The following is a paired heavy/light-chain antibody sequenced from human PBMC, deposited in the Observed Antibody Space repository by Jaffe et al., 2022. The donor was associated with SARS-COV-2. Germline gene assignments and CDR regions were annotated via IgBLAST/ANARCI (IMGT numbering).Heavy chain of an antibody. J-gene: IGHJ4*02. CDR3: ARGPCSSCRFPFDY. Sequence: EVHVVESGGGLVKPGGSLRLSCAASGFTFSSYSMNWVRQAPGKALEWVSDISGSSSDIDYADSVKGRFTISRDNAKNSLYLQMNSLRAEDTAVYYCARGPCSSCRFPFDYWGQGTLVTVSS. V-gene: IGHV3-21*01. CDR1: GFTFSSYS. CDR2: ISGSSSDI. D-gene: IGHD6-13*01.
Light chain of an antibody. CDR2: AAS. CDR3: QKYNSAPRT. CDR1: QGISND. Sequence: DIQMTQSPSSLSASVGDRVTITCRASQGISNDLAWYQQKPGKVPKLLIYAASTLQSGVPSRFSGSGSGTDFTLTISSLQPEDFATYYCQKYNSAPRTFGQGTKVEIK. V-gene: IGKV1-27*01. J-gene: IGKJ1*01.